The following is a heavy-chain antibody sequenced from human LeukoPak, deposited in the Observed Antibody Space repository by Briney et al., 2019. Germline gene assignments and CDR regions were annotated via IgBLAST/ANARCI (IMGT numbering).Heavy chain of an antibody. CDR2: IYYSGST. CDR3: ARDRWQLLQDY. V-gene: IGHV4-61*08. CDR1: GGSISSGGYY. J-gene: IGHJ4*02. Sequence: SETLSLTCTVSGGSISSGGYYWNWIRQPPGKGLEWIGYIYYSGSTNYNPSLKSRVSISVDPSRNQFSLKLTSVTAADTAVYYCARDRWQLLQDYWGQGIQATVSS. D-gene: IGHD4-23*01.